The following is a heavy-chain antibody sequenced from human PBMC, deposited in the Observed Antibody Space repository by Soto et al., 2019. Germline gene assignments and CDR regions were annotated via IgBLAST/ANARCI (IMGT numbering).Heavy chain of an antibody. D-gene: IGHD3-22*01. J-gene: IGHJ5*02. CDR1: GYTFTSYY. CDR2: INPSGGST. V-gene: IGHV1-46*01. CDR3: ARGRYYYDSSGLAEFDP. Sequence: QVQLVQSGAEVKKPGASVKVSCKASGYTFTSYYMHWVRQAPGQGLEWMGIINPSGGSTSYAQKFQGRVTMTRDTSTSTVYMELSSLRSEDTAVYYCARGRYYYDSSGLAEFDPWGQGTLVTVSS.